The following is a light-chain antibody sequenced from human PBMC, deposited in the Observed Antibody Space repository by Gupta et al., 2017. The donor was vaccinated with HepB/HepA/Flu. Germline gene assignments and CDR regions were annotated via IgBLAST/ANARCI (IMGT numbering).Light chain of an antibody. Sequence: QSVLTQKPSASETPGPRVTLNRYGSSSNIGSNSVNWYQHLPGTAPRLLIHSNNQRPSGVPDRFSASKSGTSASLAISGLQSGDEADYYCAVWDDTLNGQVFGGGTKLTVL. CDR2: SNN. V-gene: IGLV1-44*01. J-gene: IGLJ2*01. CDR1: SSNIGSNS. CDR3: AVWDDTLNGQV.